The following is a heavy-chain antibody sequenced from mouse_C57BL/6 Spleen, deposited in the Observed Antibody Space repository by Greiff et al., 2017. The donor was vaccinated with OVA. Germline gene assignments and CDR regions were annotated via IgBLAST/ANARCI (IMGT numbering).Heavy chain of an antibody. Sequence: EVQLQESGPGLVKPSQSLSLTCSVTGYSITSGYYWNWIRQFPGNKLEWMGYISYDGSNNYNPSLKNRISITRDTSKNQFFLKLNSVTTEDTATYYCAREGSKSFDYWGQGTTLTVSS. CDR3: AREGSKSFDY. J-gene: IGHJ2*01. CDR1: GYSITSGYY. CDR2: ISYDGSN. D-gene: IGHD2-5*01. V-gene: IGHV3-6*01.